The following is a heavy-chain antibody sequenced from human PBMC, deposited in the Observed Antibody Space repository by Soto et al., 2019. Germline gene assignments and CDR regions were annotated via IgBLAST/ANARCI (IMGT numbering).Heavy chain of an antibody. J-gene: IGHJ4*02. CDR2: IYYSGST. CDR1: GGSISSSSYY. V-gene: IGHV4-39*01. D-gene: IGHD1-1*01. CDR3: SLSERHYTNFDY. Sequence: SETLSLTCTVSGGSISSSSYYWGWIRQPPGKGLEWIGTIYYSGSTYYNPSLKSRVTISVDTSKNQFSLKLSSVTAADTAVYYCSLSERHYTNFDYWGQGTLVTVSS.